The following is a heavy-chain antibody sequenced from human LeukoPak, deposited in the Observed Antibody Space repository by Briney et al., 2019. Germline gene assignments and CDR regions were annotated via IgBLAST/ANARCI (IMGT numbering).Heavy chain of an antibody. CDR2: IKQDGSEK. CDR1: GFTFSSYW. Sequence: GGSLRLSCAASGFTFSSYWMSWVRQSPGKGLEWVANIKQDGSEKYYVDSVKGRFTISRDNAKNSLYLQMNSLRAEDTAVYYCARVKYYYDSSGYYFGYWGQGTLATVSS. J-gene: IGHJ4*02. V-gene: IGHV3-7*04. CDR3: ARVKYYYDSSGYYFGY. D-gene: IGHD3-22*01.